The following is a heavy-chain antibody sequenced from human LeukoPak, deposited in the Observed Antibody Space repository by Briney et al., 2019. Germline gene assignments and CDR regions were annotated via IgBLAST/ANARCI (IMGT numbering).Heavy chain of an antibody. CDR3: ARGALPSSPYYFDY. D-gene: IGHD1-26*01. V-gene: IGHV1-2*02. CDR1: GYTFTDYY. CDR2: INPNSGGT. Sequence: ASVKVSCKASGYTFTDYYIHWVRQAPGQGLEWMGWINPNSGGTNYAQKFQGRVAMTRDTSISIAYMELSRLRSDDTAVYYCARGALPSSPYYFDYWGQGTLVTVSS. J-gene: IGHJ4*02.